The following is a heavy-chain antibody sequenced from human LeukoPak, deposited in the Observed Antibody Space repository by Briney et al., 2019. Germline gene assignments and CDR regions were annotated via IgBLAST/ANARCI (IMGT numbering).Heavy chain of an antibody. CDR2: IIPIVGTT. CDR3: ARDRHDSSGYYPRPGDY. D-gene: IGHD3-22*01. V-gene: IGHV1-69*05. CDR1: GGTFSRYA. Sequence: SVKVSCKASGGTFSRYASRWVRQAPGQGSEGMGRIIPIVGTTNYAQKMQGRVTINTDESTSTAYMEVSSLSSEDTAVYYCARDRHDSSGYYPRPGDYWGQGTLVTVSS. J-gene: IGHJ4*02.